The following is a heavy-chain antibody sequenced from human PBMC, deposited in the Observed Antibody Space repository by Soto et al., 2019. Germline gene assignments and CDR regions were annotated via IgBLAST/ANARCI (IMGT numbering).Heavy chain of an antibody. CDR1: GGTFSSYA. J-gene: IGHJ6*02. D-gene: IGHD6-13*01. V-gene: IGHV1-69*13. CDR3: ARRIGYILHDYYGMDV. CDR2: IIPIFGTA. Sequence: SVKVSCKASGGTFSSYAISWVRQAPGQGLEWMGGIIPIFGTANYAQKFQGRVTITADESTSTAYMELSSLRSEDTAVYYSARRIGYILHDYYGMDVWGQGTTVNVSS.